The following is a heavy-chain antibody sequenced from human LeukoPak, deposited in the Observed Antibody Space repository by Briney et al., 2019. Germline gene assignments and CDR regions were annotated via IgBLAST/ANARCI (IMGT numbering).Heavy chain of an antibody. CDR3: AKVRDIVVVPAAIRSYGMDV. Sequence: GGSLRLSCAASGFTFSSYAMSWVRQAPGKGLEWVSASSGSGGSTYYADSVKGRFTISRDNSKNTLYLQMNSLRAEDTAVYYCAKVRDIVVVPAAIRSYGMDVWGQGTTVTVSS. CDR2: SSGSGGST. V-gene: IGHV3-23*01. CDR1: GFTFSSYA. J-gene: IGHJ6*02. D-gene: IGHD2-2*01.